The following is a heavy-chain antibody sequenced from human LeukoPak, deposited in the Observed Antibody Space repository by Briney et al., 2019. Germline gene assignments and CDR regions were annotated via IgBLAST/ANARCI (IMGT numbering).Heavy chain of an antibody. CDR1: GFTFSSYW. V-gene: IGHV3-74*01. CDR3: AILYDYSNYDAFDI. CDR2: INNGGDKT. Sequence: GGSLRLSCAASGFTFSSYWMHWVRQVPGKGLVWVSRINNGGDKTNYADSVRGRFTISRDNAKNTLYLQMNSLRAEDTAVYYCAILYDYSNYDAFDIWGQGTMVTVSS. D-gene: IGHD4-11*01. J-gene: IGHJ3*02.